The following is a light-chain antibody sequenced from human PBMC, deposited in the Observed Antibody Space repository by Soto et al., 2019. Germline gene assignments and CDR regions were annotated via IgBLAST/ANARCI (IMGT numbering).Light chain of an antibody. CDR1: SSDVGSYNL. CDR2: EVS. Sequence: QSVLTQLPSASGSPGQSVAISCTGTSSDVGSYNLVSWYQQAPGTAPKLMIYEVSNRPSGVPDRFSGSKSGNTASLTISGLQPEDEADYYCYSFTTSDTYVFGTGTKVTVL. CDR3: YSFTTSDTYV. J-gene: IGLJ1*01. V-gene: IGLV2-18*02.